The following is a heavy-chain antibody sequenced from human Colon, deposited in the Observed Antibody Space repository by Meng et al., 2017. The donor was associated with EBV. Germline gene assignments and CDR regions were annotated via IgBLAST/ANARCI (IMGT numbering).Heavy chain of an antibody. D-gene: IGHD2-21*02. CDR1: GGSLSSRNW. V-gene: IGHV4-4*02. CDR3: ARVGAYCGGDCYHPR. CDR2: IYHSGST. J-gene: IGHJ4*02. Sequence: GPLQAAGPGLGKPSGTLFLTWVFAGGSLSSRNWWSWVRQPPAKGLEWIGEIYHSGSTNYNPSLKSRVTISVDESKNQFSLRLSSVTAANTAVYYCARVGAYCGGDCYHPRWGQGTLVTVSS.